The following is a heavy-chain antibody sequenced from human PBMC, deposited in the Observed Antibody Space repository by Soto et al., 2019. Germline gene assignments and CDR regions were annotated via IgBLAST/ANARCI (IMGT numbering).Heavy chain of an antibody. V-gene: IGHV1-2*02. CDR3: ARENTPRWQYYYYYYGMDV. D-gene: IGHD6-13*01. CDR1: GHTFTGYY. Sequence: ASVKVSCKASGHTFTGYYMHWVRQAPGQGLEWMGWINPNSGGTNYAQKFQGRVTMTRDTSISTAYMELSRLRSDDTAVYYCARENTPRWQYYYYYYGMDVWGQGTTVNVSS. J-gene: IGHJ6*02. CDR2: INPNSGGT.